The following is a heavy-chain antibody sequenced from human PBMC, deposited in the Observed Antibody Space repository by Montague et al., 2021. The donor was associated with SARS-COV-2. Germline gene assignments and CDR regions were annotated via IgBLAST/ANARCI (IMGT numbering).Heavy chain of an antibody. D-gene: IGHD5-12*01. CDR2: ISYDGSNK. V-gene: IGHV3-30*04. CDR1: GFTFSSYA. CDR3: ARDRKWLRSGSKPDYYYYYGMDV. Sequence: SLRLSRAASGFTFSSYAMHWVRQAPGKGLEWVAVISYDGSNKYYVDSVKGRFTISRDNSKNTLYLQMNSLRAEDTAVYYCARDRKWLRSGSKPDYYYYYGMDVWGQGTTVTVSS. J-gene: IGHJ6*02.